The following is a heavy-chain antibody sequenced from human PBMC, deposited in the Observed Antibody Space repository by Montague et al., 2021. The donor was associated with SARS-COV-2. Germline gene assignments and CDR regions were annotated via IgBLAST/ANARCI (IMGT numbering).Heavy chain of an antibody. CDR3: SRVSLRFGMDV. D-gene: IGHD4-17*01. Sequence: CAISGDSVSRNTAFWNWVRQSPSRGLEFMGRTYYRSKWQNDYAVSVRSRITINPDTSKNQFSLHLNSVTPEDTAVYYCSRVSLRFGMDVWGQGTTVTVSS. V-gene: IGHV6-1*01. CDR1: GDSVSRNTAF. CDR2: TYYRSKWQN. J-gene: IGHJ6*02.